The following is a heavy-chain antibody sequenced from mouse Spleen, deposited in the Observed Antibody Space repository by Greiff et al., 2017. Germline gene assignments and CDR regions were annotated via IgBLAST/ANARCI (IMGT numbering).Heavy chain of an antibody. Sequence: EVKLVESGGGLVKPGGSLKLSCAASGFTFSSYTMSWVRQTPEKRLEWVATISSGGGNTYYPDSVKGRFTISRDNAKNTLYLQMSSLRSEDTALYYRARHYGLGYYFDYWGQGTTLTVSS. CDR2: ISSGGGNT. J-gene: IGHJ2*01. D-gene: IGHD1-2*01. CDR3: ARHYGLGYYFDY. CDR1: GFTFSSYT. V-gene: IGHV5-9*01.